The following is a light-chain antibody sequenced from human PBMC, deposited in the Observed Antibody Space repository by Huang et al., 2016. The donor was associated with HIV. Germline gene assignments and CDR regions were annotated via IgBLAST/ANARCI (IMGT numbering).Light chain of an antibody. V-gene: IGKV3-15*01. J-gene: IGKJ2*01. CDR2: GAS. CDR3: QQYDDWPPYT. Sequence: EVVMTQSPPTLSGSPGERATLLCRTSQLGSINVAWYQQKPAQSPRLLIYGASTSATGSPARFSGSGSGTVFTLTISGLQSEDYAVYFCQQYDDWPPYTFGQGTKLEIK. CDR1: QLGSIN.